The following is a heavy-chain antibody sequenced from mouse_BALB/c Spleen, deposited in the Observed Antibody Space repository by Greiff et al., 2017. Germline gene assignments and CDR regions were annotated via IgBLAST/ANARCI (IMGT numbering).Heavy chain of an antibody. D-gene: IGHD2-1*01. V-gene: IGHV1-80*01. CDR1: GYAFSSYW. CDR3: ARDGNYPFDY. J-gene: IGHJ2*01. CDR2: IYPGDGDT. Sequence: QVQLQQSGAELVRPWSSVKISCKASGYAFSSYWMNWVKQRPGQGLEWIGQIYPGDGDTNYNGKFKGKATLTADKSSSTAYMQLSSLTSEDSAVYFCARDGNYPFDYWGQGTTLTVSS.